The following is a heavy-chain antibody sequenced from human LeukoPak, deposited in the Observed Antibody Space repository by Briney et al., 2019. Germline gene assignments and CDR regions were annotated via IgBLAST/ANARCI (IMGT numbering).Heavy chain of an antibody. CDR1: GFTFSNSW. V-gene: IGHV3-7*01. D-gene: IGHD2-15*01. J-gene: IGHJ4*02. Sequence: PGGSLRLSCAGSGFTFSNSWMSWVRQAPGKGLEWVAHIKQDGSEKYYVDSVKGRFTISRDNAKNSLYLQMDSLRAEDTAVYYCSSWSSCSGGTCQSNYWGQGTLVTVSS. CDR3: SSWSSCSGGTCQSNY. CDR2: IKQDGSEK.